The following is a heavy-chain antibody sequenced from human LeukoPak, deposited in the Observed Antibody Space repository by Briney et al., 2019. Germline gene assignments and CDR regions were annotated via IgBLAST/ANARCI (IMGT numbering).Heavy chain of an antibody. CDR1: GFTFSGYA. Sequence: PGGSLRLSCATSGFTFSGYAMNWVRQAPGKGLQWLSYISSTGRTIYYADSVKGRFTISRDNAKSSLYLQMNSLRAEDTAVYYCARDCSSTSCSRAFDIWGQGTMVTVSS. D-gene: IGHD2-2*01. J-gene: IGHJ3*02. CDR2: ISSTGRTI. V-gene: IGHV3-48*01. CDR3: ARDCSSTSCSRAFDI.